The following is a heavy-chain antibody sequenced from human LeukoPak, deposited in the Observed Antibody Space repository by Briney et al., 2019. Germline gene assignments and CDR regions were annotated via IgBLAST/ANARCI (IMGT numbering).Heavy chain of an antibody. D-gene: IGHD1-14*01. CDR3: ARHLNPDPDAFDI. J-gene: IGHJ3*02. V-gene: IGHV4-61*01. Sequence: SETLSLTCTVSGGSISSGSYYWSWIRQPPGKGLEWIGYIYYSGSTNYNPSLKSRVTISVDTSKNQFSLKLSSVTAADTAVYYCARHLNPDPDAFDIWGQGTMVTVSS. CDR2: IYYSGST. CDR1: GGSISSGSYY.